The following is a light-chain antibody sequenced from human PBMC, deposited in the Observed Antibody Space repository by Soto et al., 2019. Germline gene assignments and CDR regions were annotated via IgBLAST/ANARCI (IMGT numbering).Light chain of an antibody. Sequence: EIVLTQSPATLSLSPGDRATLSCRASQSVSSCLAWYQQKPGQAPRLLIYGASTRATGIPARFSGSGSGTESTLTISSLQSEDFAVYYCHQYNNWPTWTFGQGTKVDIK. J-gene: IGKJ1*01. V-gene: IGKV3-15*01. CDR2: GAS. CDR1: QSVSSC. CDR3: HQYNNWPTWT.